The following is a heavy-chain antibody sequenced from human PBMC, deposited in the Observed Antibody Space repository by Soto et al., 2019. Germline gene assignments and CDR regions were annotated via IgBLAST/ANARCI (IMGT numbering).Heavy chain of an antibody. V-gene: IGHV3-30-3*01. D-gene: IGHD3-10*01. Sequence: QVQLVESGGGEVQPGRSLRLSCAASGFTFSAYALHWVRQAPGTGLEWVATVSYGDSNKYYADSVKGRFTLSRDNSKKTLFLQMNSLTVEDTAISYCARSGFYGSGILYFYGVDVWGQGTTVTVSS. J-gene: IGHJ6*02. CDR1: GFTFSAYA. CDR2: VSYGDSNK. CDR3: ARSGFYGSGILYFYGVDV.